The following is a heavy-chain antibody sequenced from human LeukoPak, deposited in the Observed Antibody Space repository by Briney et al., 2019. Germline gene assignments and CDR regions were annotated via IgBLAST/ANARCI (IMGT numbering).Heavy chain of an antibody. Sequence: PGGSLRLPCAASGFTFSNHIMHWVRQAPGKGLEWVSFIRFDGTNRHYVDSVKGRFTISRDNPNNMLYLQMNSLKFDDTAVYYCARDAYHSGDLDQWGEGTLVIVSS. CDR3: ARDAYHSGDLDQ. CDR1: GFTFSNHI. CDR2: IRFDGTNR. D-gene: IGHD3/OR15-3a*01. J-gene: IGHJ4*02. V-gene: IGHV3-30*02.